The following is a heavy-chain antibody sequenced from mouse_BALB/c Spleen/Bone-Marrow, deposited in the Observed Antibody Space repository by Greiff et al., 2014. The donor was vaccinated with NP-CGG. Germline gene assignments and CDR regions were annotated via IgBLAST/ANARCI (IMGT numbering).Heavy chain of an antibody. CDR1: GYTFSSYW. J-gene: IGHJ2*01. Sequence: QVQLKQSGAELMKPGASVKISCTATGYTFSSYWIAWVKQRPGNGLEWIGAILPGSCSTNYHEKFKGKATFTADTSYNTAYMQISSLTSEDSAVYYCSRNLYYFDDWGQGTTLTVSS. CDR3: SRNLYYFDD. V-gene: IGHV1-9*01. CDR2: ILPGSCST.